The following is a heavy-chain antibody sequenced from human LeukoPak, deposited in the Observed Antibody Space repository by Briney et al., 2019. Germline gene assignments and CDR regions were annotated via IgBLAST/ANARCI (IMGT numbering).Heavy chain of an antibody. CDR1: GFTFSSYW. Sequence: PGGSLRLSCAASGFTFSSYWMNGVRQAPGKGRAWVSRINSDGSYTTYADSVKGRFTISRDNAKKTLSLQINSLRAEDTAVYYCAREYSSGWTSDYWGQGTLVTGS. CDR3: AREYSSGWTSDY. V-gene: IGHV3-74*01. J-gene: IGHJ4*02. D-gene: IGHD6-19*01. CDR2: INSDGSYT.